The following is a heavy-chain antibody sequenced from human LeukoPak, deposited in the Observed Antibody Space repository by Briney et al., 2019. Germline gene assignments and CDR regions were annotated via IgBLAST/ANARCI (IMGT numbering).Heavy chain of an antibody. D-gene: IGHD2-2*01. CDR2: ISGYNGNA. V-gene: IGHV1-18*01. J-gene: IGHJ3*02. CDR3: ARDPSNIVVVPAASDDAFDI. Sequence: ASVKVSCKASGYTFTTYGINWVRQAPGQGLEWMGWISGYNGNAKYAQKFQGRVTMTTDTSTSTAYMELRSLRSDDTAVYYCARDPSNIVVVPAASDDAFDIWGQGTMVTVSS. CDR1: GYTFTTYG.